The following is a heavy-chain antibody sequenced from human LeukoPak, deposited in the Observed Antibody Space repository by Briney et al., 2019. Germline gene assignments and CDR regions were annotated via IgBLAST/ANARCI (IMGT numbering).Heavy chain of an antibody. CDR1: GGSTSSGGYY. CDR2: IYDSGST. Sequence: SSETLSLTCTVSGGSTSSGGYYWSWIRQHSGRGLEWIGYIYDSGSTYYNPSLKSRVTISVDTSKNQFSLKLSSVTAADTAVYYCARRAAVGPLYYWGQGTLVTVSS. J-gene: IGHJ4*02. CDR3: ARRAAVGPLYY. V-gene: IGHV4-31*03. D-gene: IGHD6-13*01.